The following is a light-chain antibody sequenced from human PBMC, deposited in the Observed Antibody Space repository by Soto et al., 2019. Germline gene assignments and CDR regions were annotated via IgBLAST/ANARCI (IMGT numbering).Light chain of an antibody. J-gene: IGKJ1*01. Sequence: EIVMTQSPATLSVSPGERATLSCRASQSLSSNLAWYQQRPGQAPRLLIYGASTRATGIPARFSGSGSGTEFTLTISSLQSEDSAVYYCQQYHHWRTFGQWTKVEIK. V-gene: IGKV3-15*01. CDR1: QSLSSN. CDR2: GAS. CDR3: QQYHHWRT.